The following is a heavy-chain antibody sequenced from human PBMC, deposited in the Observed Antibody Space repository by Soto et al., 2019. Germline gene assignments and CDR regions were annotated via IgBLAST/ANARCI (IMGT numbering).Heavy chain of an antibody. CDR3: ARDPQAYQLLWDAFDI. Sequence: GGSLRLSCAASGFTFSSYSMNWVRQAPGKGLEWVSSISSSSSYIYYADSVKGRFTISRDNAKNSLYLQMNSLRAEDTAVYYCARDPQAYQLLWDAFDIWGQGTMVTVSS. V-gene: IGHV3-21*01. CDR1: GFTFSSYS. CDR2: ISSSSSYI. D-gene: IGHD2-2*01. J-gene: IGHJ3*02.